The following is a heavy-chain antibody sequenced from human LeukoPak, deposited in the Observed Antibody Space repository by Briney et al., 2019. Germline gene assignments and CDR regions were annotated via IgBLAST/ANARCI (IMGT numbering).Heavy chain of an antibody. J-gene: IGHJ5*02. CDR3: ARQVRIVGAPNWFDP. CDR1: GYTFTGYY. Sequence: ASVKVSCKASGYTFTGYYMHWVRQAPGQGLEWMGWINPNSGGTNYAQKFQGRVTMTRDTSISTAYMELSRLRSDDTAVYYCARQVRIVGAPNWFDPWGQGTLVTVSS. D-gene: IGHD1-26*01. CDR2: INPNSGGT. V-gene: IGHV1-2*02.